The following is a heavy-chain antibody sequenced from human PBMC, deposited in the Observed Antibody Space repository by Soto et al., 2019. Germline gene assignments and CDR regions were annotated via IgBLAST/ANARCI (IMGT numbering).Heavy chain of an antibody. D-gene: IGHD6-13*01. J-gene: IGHJ3*02. CDR3: AKDGGYSSSRTSFDI. V-gene: IGHV3-9*01. CDR2: ISWNSGSI. CDR1: GFTFDDYA. Sequence: EVQLVESGGGLVQPGRSLRLSCAASGFTFDDYAMHWVRQAPGKGLEWVSGISWNSGSIGYADSVKGRFTISRDNAKNSLYLPMNSLRAEDTALYYCAKDGGYSSSRTSFDIWGQGTMVTVSS.